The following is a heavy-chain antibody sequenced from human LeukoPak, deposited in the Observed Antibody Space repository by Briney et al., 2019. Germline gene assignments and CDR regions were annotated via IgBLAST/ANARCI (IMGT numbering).Heavy chain of an antibody. V-gene: IGHV3-48*02. Sequence: GGSLRLSCAASGFTFSTYWMHWVRQAPGKGLEWVSYISISSTTIYYADSVKGRFTISRDNAKNSLYLQMNSLRDEDTAVYYCARGLRYSSSWYNFGYWGQGTLVTVSS. D-gene: IGHD6-13*01. CDR2: ISISSTTI. CDR1: GFTFSTYW. CDR3: ARGLRYSSSWYNFGY. J-gene: IGHJ4*02.